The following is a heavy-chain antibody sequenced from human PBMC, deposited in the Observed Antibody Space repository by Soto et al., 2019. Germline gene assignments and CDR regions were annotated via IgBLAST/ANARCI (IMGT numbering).Heavy chain of an antibody. V-gene: IGHV3-48*01. CDR2: ITSSDVT. CDR3: VGEVGFQLIY. J-gene: IGHJ4*02. Sequence: EVQLVESGGGLVQPGGSLRLSCVASGFTFSTHSMNWVRQAPGKGLEWISYITSSDVTMYADSVKGRFTISRDNAKNSLYLQMNSLRGEDTAVYFCVGEVGFQLIYWGQGTLVTVSS. D-gene: IGHD2-2*01. CDR1: GFTFSTHS.